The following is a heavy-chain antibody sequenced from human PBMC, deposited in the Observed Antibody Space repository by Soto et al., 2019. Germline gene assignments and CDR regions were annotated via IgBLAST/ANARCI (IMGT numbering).Heavy chain of an antibody. D-gene: IGHD2-2*01. CDR1: GGSISSGGYS. Sequence: SETLSLTCAVSGGSISSGGYSWSWIRQPPGKGLEWIGYIYHSGSTYYNPSLKSRVTISVDRSKNQFSLKLSSVTAADTAVYYCARAKVVPADLDYWGQGTLVTVSS. J-gene: IGHJ4*02. CDR2: IYHSGST. CDR3: ARAKVVPADLDY. V-gene: IGHV4-30-2*01.